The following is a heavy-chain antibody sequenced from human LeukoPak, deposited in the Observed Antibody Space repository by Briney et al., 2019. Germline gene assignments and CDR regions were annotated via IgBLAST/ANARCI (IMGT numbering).Heavy chain of an antibody. CDR3: ARGNWSYDTDAFDI. CDR1: GGSISSYY. D-gene: IGHD1-26*01. J-gene: IGHJ3*02. Sequence: SETLSLTCTVSGGSISSYYWSWIRQPAGKGLEWIGRFYTGGNTIYNPSLKSRVTMSVDTSKNQFSLRLSSVTAADTAVYYCARGNWSYDTDAFDIWGQGTMVTVSS. V-gene: IGHV4-4*07. CDR2: FYTGGNT.